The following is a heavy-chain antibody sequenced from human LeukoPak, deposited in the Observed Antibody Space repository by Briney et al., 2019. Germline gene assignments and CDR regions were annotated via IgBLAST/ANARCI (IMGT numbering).Heavy chain of an antibody. CDR2: INWNGGST. V-gene: IGHV3-20*04. D-gene: IGHD3-3*01. J-gene: IGHJ3*02. CDR1: GFTFDDYG. CDR3: ARDPPLYDDFWSGYANGAFDI. Sequence: PGGSLRLSCAASGFTFDDYGMSWVRQAPGKGLEWVSGINWNGGSTGYADSVKGRFTISRDNAKNPLYLQMNSLRAEDTALYYCARDPPLYDDFWSGYANGAFDIWGQGTMVTVSS.